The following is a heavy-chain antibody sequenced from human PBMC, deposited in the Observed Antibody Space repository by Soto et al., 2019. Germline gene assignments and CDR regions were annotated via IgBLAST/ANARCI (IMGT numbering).Heavy chain of an antibody. Sequence: SETLSLTCTVSGDSMSKYYWSWIRQPAGKGLEWIGRIYTSGSTNYNPSLKSRVNMSIDTSNNHFSLNLKSVTAADAAVYYCARTVGAAYYFDFWGQGALITVSS. J-gene: IGHJ4*02. CDR2: IYTSGST. D-gene: IGHD1-26*01. V-gene: IGHV4-4*07. CDR3: ARTVGAAYYFDF. CDR1: GDSMSKYY.